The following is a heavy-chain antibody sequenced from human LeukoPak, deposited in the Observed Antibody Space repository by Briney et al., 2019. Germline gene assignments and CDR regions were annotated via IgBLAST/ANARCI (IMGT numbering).Heavy chain of an antibody. D-gene: IGHD2-2*01. Sequence: SETLSLTCAVYGGSFSGYYWSWIRQPPGKGLGWIGEINHSGSTNYNPSLKSRVTISVDTSKNQFSLKLSSVTAADTAVYYCASRYCSSTSCYHFDYWGQGTLVTVSS. CDR1: GGSFSGYY. CDR2: INHSGST. J-gene: IGHJ4*02. CDR3: ASRYCSSTSCYHFDY. V-gene: IGHV4-34*01.